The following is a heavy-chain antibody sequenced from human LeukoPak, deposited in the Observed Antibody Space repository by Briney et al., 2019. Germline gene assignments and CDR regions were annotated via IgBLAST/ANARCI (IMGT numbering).Heavy chain of an antibody. J-gene: IGHJ4*02. CDR2: ISGDGRST. V-gene: IGHV3-74*01. CDR1: GFTFRTYW. CDR3: AAFYYDPAY. Sequence: GGSLRLSCAASGFTFRTYWMHWVRRAPGKGLIWVSRISGDGRSTSYADSVKGRFTISRDNAKNTLYLQMHSLRAEDTAVYYCAAFYYDPAYWGQGALVTVSS. D-gene: IGHD3-22*01.